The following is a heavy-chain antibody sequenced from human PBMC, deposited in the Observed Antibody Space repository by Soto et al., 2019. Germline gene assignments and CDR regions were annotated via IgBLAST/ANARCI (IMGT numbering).Heavy chain of an antibody. V-gene: IGHV3-15*07. Sequence: GSLRLSCVASGFTFSNAWMNWVRQAPGKGLEWVGLIKSKTDGGTTDYAAPVKGRFTISRDDSKNTLYLQMNSLKTEDTAVYYCTTHACRWSGYGMDVWGQGTPVTVSS. J-gene: IGHJ6*02. CDR2: IKSKTDGGTT. CDR3: TTHACRWSGYGMDV. CDR1: GFTFSNAW. D-gene: IGHD3-3*01.